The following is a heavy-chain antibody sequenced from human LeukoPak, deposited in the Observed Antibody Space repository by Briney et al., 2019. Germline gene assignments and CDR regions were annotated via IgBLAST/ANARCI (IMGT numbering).Heavy chain of an antibody. Sequence: SETLSLTCAVYGGSFSGYYWSWIRQPPGKGLEWIGEINHSGSTNYNPSLKSRVTISVDTSKNQSSLKLSSVTAADTAVYYCARGEYYDFWSGSLPDYWGQGTLDTVSS. CDR3: ARGEYYDFWSGSLPDY. CDR2: INHSGST. CDR1: GGSFSGYY. V-gene: IGHV4-34*01. J-gene: IGHJ4*02. D-gene: IGHD3-3*01.